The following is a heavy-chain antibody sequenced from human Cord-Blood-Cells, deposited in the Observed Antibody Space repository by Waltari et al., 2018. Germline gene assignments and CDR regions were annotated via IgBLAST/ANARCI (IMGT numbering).Heavy chain of an antibody. CDR3: ARDSTLGY. Sequence: QVQLVESGGGVVQPGRSLRLSCAASGFTFSSYAMHWVRQAPGKGLEWVAVISYDGSNKYYADSVKGRFTSSRDNSKNTLYLQMNSLRAEDTAVYYCARDSTLGYWGQGTLVTVSS. V-gene: IGHV3-30-3*01. J-gene: IGHJ4*02. CDR2: ISYDGSNK. CDR1: GFTFSSYA. D-gene: IGHD3-16*01.